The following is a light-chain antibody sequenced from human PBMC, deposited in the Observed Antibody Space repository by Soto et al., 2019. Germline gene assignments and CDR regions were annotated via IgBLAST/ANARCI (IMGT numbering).Light chain of an antibody. Sequence: DIQMTQSPSILSASVGDRVTITCRASQTIRSWLAWYQQKPGKVPKLLLYKVSTLESGVRSRFSGRGSGTEFTLTISSLQPDDFAIYYCQQYDDYSFTFGQGTKLEIK. J-gene: IGKJ2*01. CDR1: QTIRSW. CDR2: KVS. V-gene: IGKV1-5*03. CDR3: QQYDDYSFT.